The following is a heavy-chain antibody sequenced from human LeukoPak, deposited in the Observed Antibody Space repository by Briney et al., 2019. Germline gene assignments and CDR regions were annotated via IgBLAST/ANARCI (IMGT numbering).Heavy chain of an antibody. J-gene: IGHJ4*02. CDR1: GFTVSTTY. D-gene: IGHD4-23*01. CDR3: ARRGDGGRSFDY. V-gene: IGHV3-53*01. Sequence: GGSLRLSCAASGFTVSTTYMSWVRQAPGKGLEWVSLIYVDGRTYYADSVKGRFAISRDNSKNTLYLQVNSLRAEDTAVYYCARRGDGGRSFDYWGQGTLVTVSS. CDR2: IYVDGRT.